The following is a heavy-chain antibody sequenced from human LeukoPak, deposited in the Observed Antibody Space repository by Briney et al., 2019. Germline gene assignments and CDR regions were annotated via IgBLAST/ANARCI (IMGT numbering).Heavy chain of an antibody. Sequence: GSLRLSCAASGFTFSSYSMNWVRQAPGKGLEWVSSISSSSSYIYYADSVKGRFTISRDNVKNTLYLQMSSLRPDDTALYYCSTSSDWYPVSSDHWGQGTLVTVSS. D-gene: IGHD6-19*01. V-gene: IGHV3-21*01. J-gene: IGHJ4*02. CDR3: STSSDWYPVSSDH. CDR1: GFTFSSYS. CDR2: ISSSSSYI.